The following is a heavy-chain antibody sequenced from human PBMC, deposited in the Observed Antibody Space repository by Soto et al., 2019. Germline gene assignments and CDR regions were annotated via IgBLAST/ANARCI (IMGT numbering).Heavy chain of an antibody. Sequence: GGSLRLSCAASGFTFSDHYMDWVRQAPGKGLEWVGRTRNKANSYTTEYAASVKGRFTISRDDSKNSLYLQMNSLKTEDTAVYYCARSPITYSGSYYAFDIWGQGTMVTVSS. D-gene: IGHD1-26*01. V-gene: IGHV3-72*01. J-gene: IGHJ3*02. CDR3: ARSPITYSGSYYAFDI. CDR1: GFTFSDHY. CDR2: TRNKANSYTT.